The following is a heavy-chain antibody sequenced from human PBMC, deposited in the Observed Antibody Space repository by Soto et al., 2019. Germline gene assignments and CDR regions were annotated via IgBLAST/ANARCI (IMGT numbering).Heavy chain of an antibody. Sequence: QVQLQQWGAGLLKPSETLSLTCAVYGGSFSGYYWSWIRQPPGKGLEWIGEINHSGSTNYNPSLKGRVTISVDTSKNQFSLKLSSVTAADTAVYYCARVGGRYDSSGFPFNYGMDVWGQGTTVTVSS. J-gene: IGHJ6*02. D-gene: IGHD3-22*01. CDR3: ARVGGRYDSSGFPFNYGMDV. CDR2: INHSGST. CDR1: GGSFSGYY. V-gene: IGHV4-34*01.